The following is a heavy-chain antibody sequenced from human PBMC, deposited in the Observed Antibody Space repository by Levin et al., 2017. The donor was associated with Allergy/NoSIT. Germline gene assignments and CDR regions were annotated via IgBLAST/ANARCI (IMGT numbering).Heavy chain of an antibody. J-gene: IGHJ4*02. CDR2: IANDGRDK. D-gene: IGHD6-13*01. Sequence: QPGGSLRLSCAASGFTFSSYAMHWVRQAPGKGLEWVAVIANDGRDKKYVDSVKGRFTISRDNSQSTLYLQMNSLRTDDTAVYYCAKDRQRSAAGYYFDYWGQGTLLTVSS. V-gene: IGHV3-30*18. CDR1: GFTFSSYA. CDR3: AKDRQRSAAGYYFDY.